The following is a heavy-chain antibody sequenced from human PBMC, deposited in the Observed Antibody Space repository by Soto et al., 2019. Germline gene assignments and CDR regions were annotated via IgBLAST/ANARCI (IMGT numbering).Heavy chain of an antibody. CDR3: ARHSGYCSGGSCTIYYGMDV. V-gene: IGHV4-39*01. D-gene: IGHD2-15*01. CDR2: IYYSGST. J-gene: IGHJ6*02. CDR1: GGSISSSSDY. Sequence: SSETLSLTCTVSGGSISSSSDYWGWIRQPPGKGLEWIGSIYYSGSTYYNPSLKSRVTISVDTSKNQFFLKLSSVTAADTAVYYCARHSGYCSGGSCTIYYGMDVWGQGTMVTVSS.